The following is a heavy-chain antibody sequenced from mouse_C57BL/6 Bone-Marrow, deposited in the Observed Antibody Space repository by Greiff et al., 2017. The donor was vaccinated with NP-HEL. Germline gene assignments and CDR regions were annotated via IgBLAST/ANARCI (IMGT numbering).Heavy chain of an antibody. CDR2: IDPEDGDT. CDR1: GFNIKDYY. CDR3: TTYYVFDGTWFAY. J-gene: IGHJ3*01. Sequence: EVQLQQSGAELVRPGASVKLSCTASGFNIKDYYMHWVKQRPEQGLEWIGRIDPEDGDTEYAPKFQGKATMTADTSSNTAYLQLRSLTSEDTSVDYFTTYYVFDGTWFAYWGQVILVTVSA. D-gene: IGHD2-2*01. V-gene: IGHV14-1*01.